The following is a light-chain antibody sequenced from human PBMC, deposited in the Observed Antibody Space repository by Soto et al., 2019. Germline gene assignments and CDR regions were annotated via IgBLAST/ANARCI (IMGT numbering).Light chain of an antibody. CDR3: QTWGTGIQV. J-gene: IGLJ2*01. Sequence: QPVLTQSPSASASLGASVKLTCTLSSGHSSYAIAWHQQRPEKGPRYLMKLNSDGSHSKGDGIPDRFSGSSSGAERYLTISSLQSEDEADYYCQTWGTGIQVFCGGTKLTVL. CDR2: LNSDGSH. CDR1: SGHSSYA. V-gene: IGLV4-69*01.